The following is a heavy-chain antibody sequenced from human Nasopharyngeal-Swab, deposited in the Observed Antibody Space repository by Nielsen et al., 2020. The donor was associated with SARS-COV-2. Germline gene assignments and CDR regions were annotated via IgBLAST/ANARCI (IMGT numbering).Heavy chain of an antibody. D-gene: IGHD2-2*01. Sequence: SVKVSCKASGGTLSSYAISWVRQAPGQGLEWMGGIIPIFGTANYAQKFQGRVTITADESTSTAYMELSSLRSEDTAVYYCARPAEYCSSTSCYLDYWGQGTLVTVSS. CDR2: IIPIFGTA. J-gene: IGHJ4*02. CDR1: GGTLSSYA. CDR3: ARPAEYCSSTSCYLDY. V-gene: IGHV1-69*13.